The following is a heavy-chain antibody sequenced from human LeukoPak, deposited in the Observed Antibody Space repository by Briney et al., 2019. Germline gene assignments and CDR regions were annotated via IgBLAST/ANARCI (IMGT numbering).Heavy chain of an antibody. CDR2: INTNTGNP. D-gene: IGHD6-13*01. CDR3: ARDAIAAAGVDPYYFDY. J-gene: IGHJ4*02. V-gene: IGHV7-4-1*02. Sequence: ASVKVSCKASGYTFTSYAMNWVRQAPGQGLEWMGWINTNTGNPTYAQGFTGRFVFSLDTSVSTAYLQISSLKAEDTAVYYCARDAIAAAGVDPYYFDYWGQGALVTVSS. CDR1: GYTFTSYA.